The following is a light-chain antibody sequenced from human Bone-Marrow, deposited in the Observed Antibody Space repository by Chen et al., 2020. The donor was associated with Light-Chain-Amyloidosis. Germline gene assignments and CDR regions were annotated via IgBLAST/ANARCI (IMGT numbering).Light chain of an antibody. CDR1: SGSIATNY. J-gene: IGLJ3*02. Sequence: NFMLTQPHSVSESPGKTVIISCTRSSGSIATNYVQWYQQRPGSSPTTVIYEDDQRPAGVPDRFSGSLDRSSNYASLTISGLKTEDEADYYCQSYQGSSQGVFGRGTKLTVL. CDR2: EDD. CDR3: QSYQGSSQGV. V-gene: IGLV6-57*01.